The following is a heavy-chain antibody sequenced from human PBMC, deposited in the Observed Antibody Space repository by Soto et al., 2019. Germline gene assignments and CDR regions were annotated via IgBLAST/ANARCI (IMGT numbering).Heavy chain of an antibody. D-gene: IGHD6-13*01. V-gene: IGHV4-59*01. CDR3: ARYRREAVAGYTLDN. J-gene: IGHJ4*02. CDR1: GGSISSYY. CDR2: IYNSGST. Sequence: SETLSLTCTVSGGSISSYYWSWIRQPPGKGLEWIGYIYNSGSTNYNPSLKSRVTISEDTSKSQFSLKVNSMTAADTAVYYCARYRREAVAGYTLDNWGQGILVTGSS.